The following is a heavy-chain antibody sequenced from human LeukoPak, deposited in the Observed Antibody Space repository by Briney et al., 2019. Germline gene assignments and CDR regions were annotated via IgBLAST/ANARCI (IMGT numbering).Heavy chain of an antibody. V-gene: IGHV3-23*01. J-gene: IGHJ6*04. D-gene: IGHD6-19*01. CDR3: AKVTVAGNYYYYYGMDV. Sequence: GGSLRLSCAASGFTFSSYAMSWVRQAPGKGLEWVSDISGSGGSTYYADSVKGRFTISRDNSKNTLYLQMNSLRAEDTAVYYCAKVTVAGNYYYYYGMDVWAKGPRSPSPQ. CDR2: ISGSGGST. CDR1: GFTFSSYA.